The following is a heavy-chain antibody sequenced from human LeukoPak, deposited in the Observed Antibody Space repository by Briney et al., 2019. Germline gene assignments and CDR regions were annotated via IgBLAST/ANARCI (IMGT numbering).Heavy chain of an antibody. D-gene: IGHD2-15*01. CDR2: INHSGST. CDR1: GGSFSGYY. V-gene: IGHV4-34*01. CDR3: ASDRIEVDAFDI. Sequence: SETLSLTCAVYGGSFSGYYWSWIRQPPGKGLEWIGEINHSGSTNYNPSLKSRVTISVDTSENQFSLKLSSVTAADTAVYYCASDRIEVDAFDIWGQGTMVTVSS. J-gene: IGHJ3*02.